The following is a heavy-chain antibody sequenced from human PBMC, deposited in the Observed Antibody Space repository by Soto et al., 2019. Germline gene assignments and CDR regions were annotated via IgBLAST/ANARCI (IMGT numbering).Heavy chain of an antibody. V-gene: IGHV3-23*01. CDR1: GFTFSSYA. CDR3: AKDSSYGDYEDAFDI. CDR2: ISGSGGST. J-gene: IGHJ3*02. D-gene: IGHD4-17*01. Sequence: PGGSLRLSCAASGFTFSSYAMSWVRQAPGKGLEWVSAISGSGGSTYYAASVKGRFTISRDNSKNTLYLQMNSLRAEDTAVYYCAKDSSYGDYEDAFDIWGQGTMVTVSS.